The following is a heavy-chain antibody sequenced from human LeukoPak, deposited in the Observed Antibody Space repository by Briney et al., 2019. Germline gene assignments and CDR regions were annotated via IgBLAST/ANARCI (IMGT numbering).Heavy chain of an antibody. CDR1: GFTFSSYG. V-gene: IGHV3-23*01. D-gene: IGHD3-10*01. Sequence: GGSLRLSCAASGFTFSSYGMSWVRQAPGKGLEWVSAISGSGGTTYYADSVKGRFTISRDNSKNTLYLQMNSLRAEDTAVYYCAKDAHYYGSGDSEEQKYYYYYMDVWGKGTTVTISS. CDR3: AKDAHYYGSGDSEEQKYYYYYMDV. CDR2: ISGSGGTT. J-gene: IGHJ6*03.